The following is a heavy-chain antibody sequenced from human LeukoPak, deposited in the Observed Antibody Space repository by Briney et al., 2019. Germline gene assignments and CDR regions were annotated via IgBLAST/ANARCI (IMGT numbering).Heavy chain of an antibody. CDR1: GFTFSSYG. V-gene: IGHV3-30*03. CDR2: ISYDGSNK. Sequence: GGSLRLSCAASGFTFSSYGMHWVRQAPGKGLEWVGVISYDGSNKLYADSVKGRFTISRDNSKNTLYLQMNSLRAEDTAVYYCARRAGAYSHPYDYWGQGTLVTVSS. CDR3: ARRAGAYSHPYDY. J-gene: IGHJ4*02. D-gene: IGHD4/OR15-4a*01.